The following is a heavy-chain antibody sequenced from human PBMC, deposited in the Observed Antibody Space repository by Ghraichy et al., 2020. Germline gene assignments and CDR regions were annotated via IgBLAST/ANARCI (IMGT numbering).Heavy chain of an antibody. CDR1: GFTFGSSS. J-gene: IGHJ4*02. CDR2: ISNTGGGT. Sequence: GGSLRLSCAASGFTFGSSSMSWVRQAPGKGMEWVSTISNTGGGTHYADSVRGRFTVSRDNSKSTLFLQMNSMRPEDMAVYYCAREYDFDLGGQGTPVTVSA. V-gene: IGHV3-23*01. CDR3: AREYDFDL.